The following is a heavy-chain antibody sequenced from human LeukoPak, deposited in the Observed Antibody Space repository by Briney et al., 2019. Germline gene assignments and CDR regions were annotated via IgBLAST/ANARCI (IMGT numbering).Heavy chain of an antibody. D-gene: IGHD6-19*01. V-gene: IGHV1-69*13. CDR1: GGTFSSYA. Sequence: SVKVSCKASGGTFSSYAISWVRQAPGQGLEWMGGIIPIFGTANYAQKFQGRVTITADESTSTAYMELSSLRSEDTAVYYCASPRYSGGWYLFDYWGQGTLVTVSS. J-gene: IGHJ4*02. CDR2: IIPIFGTA. CDR3: ASPRYSGGWYLFDY.